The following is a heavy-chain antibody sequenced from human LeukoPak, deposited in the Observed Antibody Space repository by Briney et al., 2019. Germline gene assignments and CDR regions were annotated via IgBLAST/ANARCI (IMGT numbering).Heavy chain of an antibody. CDR3: ARVGYDFWSGYYYYYMDV. V-gene: IGHV4-59*01. CDR1: GGSISSYY. Sequence: SETLSLTCTVSGGSISSYYWSWIRQPPGKGLEWTGYIYYSGSTNYNPSLKSRVTISVDTSKNQFSLKLSSVTAADTAVYYCARVGYDFWSGYYYYYMDVWGKGTTVTVSS. CDR2: IYYSGST. J-gene: IGHJ6*03. D-gene: IGHD3-3*01.